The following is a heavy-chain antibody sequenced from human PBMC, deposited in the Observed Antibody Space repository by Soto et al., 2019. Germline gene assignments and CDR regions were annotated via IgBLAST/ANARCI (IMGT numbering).Heavy chain of an antibody. V-gene: IGHV1-69*01. CDR2: TIPILGTA. J-gene: IGHJ4*02. D-gene: IGHD3-22*01. Sequence: QVHLVQSGAAVRKPGSSVKVSCQASGGTLSSSAVSWVRQAPGQGLEWVGGTIPILGTAHYAQQFQGRVTFTADDSTNTAYMELSSLRSEDTALYLCARGESSDTGDDVWGQRTLVTVSS. CDR1: GGTLSSSA. CDR3: ARGESSDTGDDV.